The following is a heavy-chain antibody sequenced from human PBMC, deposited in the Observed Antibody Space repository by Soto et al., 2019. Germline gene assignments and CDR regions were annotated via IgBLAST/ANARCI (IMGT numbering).Heavy chain of an antibody. J-gene: IGHJ6*02. V-gene: IGHV4-59*01. Sequence: PSETLSLTCTVSGGSISSYYWSWIRQPPGKGLEWIGYIYYSGSTNYNPSLKSRVTISVDTSKNQFSLKLSSVTAADTAVYYCAREPGGTMVRGVYYYYGMDVWAQGTTVTVSS. CDR1: GGSISSYY. D-gene: IGHD3-10*01. CDR3: AREPGGTMVRGVYYYYGMDV. CDR2: IYYSGST.